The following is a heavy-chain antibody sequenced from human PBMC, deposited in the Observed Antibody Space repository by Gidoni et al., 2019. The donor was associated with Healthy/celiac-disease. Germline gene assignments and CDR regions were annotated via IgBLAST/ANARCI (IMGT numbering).Heavy chain of an antibody. D-gene: IGHD3-3*01. J-gene: IGHJ6*02. CDR1: GFTFSSYI. CDR3: ARDRPYYDFWSGYYTGFHYYYGMDV. V-gene: IGHV3-21*01. CDR2: ISSSSSYI. Sequence: EVQLVESGGGLVKPGGSLRRSWEASGFTFSSYIMNWVRQPTGKGLEWVSSISSSSSYIYYADAVKGLFTISRDNSQISLYLQMNSLRAEDTAVYYCARDRPYYDFWSGYYTGFHYYYGMDVCGQGTTVTVSS.